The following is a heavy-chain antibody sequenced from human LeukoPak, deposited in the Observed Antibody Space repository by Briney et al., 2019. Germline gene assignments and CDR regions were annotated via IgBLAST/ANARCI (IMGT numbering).Heavy chain of an antibody. CDR1: GFTFSSYE. J-gene: IGHJ3*02. CDR3: ARGPRWGILTGHDAFDI. Sequence: RTGGSLRLSCAASGFTFSSYEMNWVRQAPGKGLEWVSYISSSGSTIYYADSVKGRFTISRDNAKSSLYLQMNSLRAEDTAVYYCARGPRWGILTGHDAFDIWGQGTMVTVSS. V-gene: IGHV3-48*03. D-gene: IGHD3-9*01. CDR2: ISSSGSTI.